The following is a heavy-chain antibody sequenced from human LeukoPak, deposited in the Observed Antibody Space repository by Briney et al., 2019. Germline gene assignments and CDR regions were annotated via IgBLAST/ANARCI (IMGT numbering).Heavy chain of an antibody. J-gene: IGHJ4*02. V-gene: IGHV4-61*01. Sequence: SETLSLTCTVSGYSISSGYYWAWIRQPPGKGLEWIGYIYYSGSTNYNASLKSRVTISVDTSKNQFSLKLSSVTAADTAVYYCARVSPNTVTTLQYFDYWGQGTLVTVSS. CDR1: GYSISSGYY. D-gene: IGHD4-17*01. CDR3: ARVSPNTVTTLQYFDY. CDR2: IYYSGST.